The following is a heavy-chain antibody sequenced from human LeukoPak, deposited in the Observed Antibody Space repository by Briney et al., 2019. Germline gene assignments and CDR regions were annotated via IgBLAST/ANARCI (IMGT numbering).Heavy chain of an antibody. CDR3: AKAFGTNGYFQLPIDF. CDR1: GFSFSSNA. Sequence: GGSLRLSCATSGFSFSSNAMTWVRQAPGRGLECVSAITAPGDATYYADSVKGRFSISRDNSRNTLYLQLNSLRAEDTAVYYCAKAFGTNGYFQLPIDFWGQGTLVTVSS. J-gene: IGHJ4*02. D-gene: IGHD2-8*01. V-gene: IGHV3-23*01. CDR2: ITAPGDAT.